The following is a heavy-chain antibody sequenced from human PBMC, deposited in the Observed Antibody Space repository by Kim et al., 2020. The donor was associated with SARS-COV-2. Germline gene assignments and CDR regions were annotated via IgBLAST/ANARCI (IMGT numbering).Heavy chain of an antibody. D-gene: IGHD2-15*01. CDR3: AKDRCSGGSCYLLGRLLSFSNWFDP. CDR1: GFTFSSYA. V-gene: IGHV3-23*01. Sequence: GGSLRLSCAASGFTFSSYAMSWIRQAPGKGLEWVSAISGSGGSTYYADSVKGRFTISRDNSKNTLYLQMNSLRAEDTAVYYCAKDRCSGGSCYLLGRLLSFSNWFDPWGQGTLVTVSS. CDR2: ISGSGGST. J-gene: IGHJ5*02.